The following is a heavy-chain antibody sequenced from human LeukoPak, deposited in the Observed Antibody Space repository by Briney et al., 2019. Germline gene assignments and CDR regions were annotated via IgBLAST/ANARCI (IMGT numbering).Heavy chain of an antibody. V-gene: IGHV3-30-3*01. Sequence: PGGSLRLSCAVSGFSFINYAMHWVRQAPRKGREGVAVISYDGSNKYYGDSVKGRFTISRDNSKNSLYLQMNSLRAEDTAVYYCARGRHGGYFLDPFDIWGQGTMVHVSS. D-gene: IGHD3-22*01. J-gene: IGHJ3*02. CDR1: GFSFINYA. CDR2: ISYDGSNK. CDR3: ARGRHGGYFLDPFDI.